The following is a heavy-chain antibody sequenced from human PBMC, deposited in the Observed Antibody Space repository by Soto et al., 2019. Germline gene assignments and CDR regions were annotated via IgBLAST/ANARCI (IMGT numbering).Heavy chain of an antibody. D-gene: IGHD3-10*01. V-gene: IGHV1-18*01. J-gene: IGHJ4*02. CDR1: GYTFTSYG. CDR3: ARDGGYYYGSGSYYSNAPH. CDR2: ISAYNGNT. Sequence: ASVKVSFKASGYTFTSYGISWVRQAPGQGLEWMGWISAYNGNTNYAQKLQGRVTMTTDTSTSTAYMELRSLRSDDTAVYYCARDGGYYYGSGSYYSNAPHWGQGTLVTVSS.